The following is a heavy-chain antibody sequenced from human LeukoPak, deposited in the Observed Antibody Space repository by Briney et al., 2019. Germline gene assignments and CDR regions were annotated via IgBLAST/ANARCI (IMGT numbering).Heavy chain of an antibody. CDR3: ARTRYDFWSGYVYYFDY. Sequence: SETLSLTCAVYGGSFSGYYWSWIRQPPGKGLEWIGEINHSGSTNYNPSLKSRVTISVDTSKNQFSLKLSSVTAADTAVCYCARTRYDFWSGYVYYFDYWGQGTLVTVSS. CDR1: GGSFSGYY. V-gene: IGHV4-34*01. CDR2: INHSGST. J-gene: IGHJ4*02. D-gene: IGHD3-3*01.